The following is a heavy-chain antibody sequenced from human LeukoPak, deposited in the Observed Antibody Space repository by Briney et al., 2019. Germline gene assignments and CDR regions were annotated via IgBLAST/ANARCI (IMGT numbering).Heavy chain of an antibody. CDR1: GYTFTSYY. CDR2: INPSGGST. J-gene: IGHJ6*03. V-gene: IGHV1-46*01. Sequence: GASVKVSCKASGYTFTSYYMHWVRQAPGQGLEWMGIINPSGGSTSYAQKFQGRVTMTRDTSTSTVYMELSSLRSGDTAVYYCARAGYGGNYYYYYYMDVWGKGTTVTVSS. CDR3: ARAGYGGNYYYYYYMDV. D-gene: IGHD4-23*01.